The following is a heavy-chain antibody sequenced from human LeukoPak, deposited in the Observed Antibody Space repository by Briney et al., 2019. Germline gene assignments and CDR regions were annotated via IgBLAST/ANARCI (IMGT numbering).Heavy chain of an antibody. CDR1: GYTFSSYA. V-gene: IGHV7-4-1*02. J-gene: IGHJ5*02. Sequence: ASVKVSCKASGYTFSSYAMNWVRQAPGQGLEWMGWINTNTGNPTYAQGFTGRFVFSLDTSVSTAYLQISSLKAEDTAVYYCARDQDRVVVPAAIRFDPWGQGTLVTVSS. D-gene: IGHD2-2*01. CDR2: INTNTGNP. CDR3: ARDQDRVVVPAAIRFDP.